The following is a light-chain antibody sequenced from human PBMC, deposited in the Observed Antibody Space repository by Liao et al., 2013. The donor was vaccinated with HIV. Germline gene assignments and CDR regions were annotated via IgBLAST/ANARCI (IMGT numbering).Light chain of an antibody. V-gene: IGLV3-1*01. J-gene: IGLJ2*01. CDR1: KLGDKH. CDR3: QAWDSSTVV. CDR2: EEN. Sequence: SYELTQPPSVSVSPGQTASITCSGDKLGDKHTCWYQQKPGQSPVLVIYEENKRPSGIPERFSGSNSGNTATLTISGTQAMDEADYYCQAWDSSTVVFGGGTKLTVL.